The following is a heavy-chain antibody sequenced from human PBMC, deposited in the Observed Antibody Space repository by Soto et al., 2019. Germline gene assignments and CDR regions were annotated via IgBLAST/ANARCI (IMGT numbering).Heavy chain of an antibody. D-gene: IGHD6-19*01. CDR3: ASLAVADVAFDN. Sequence: QVQLVQSGAEVKKPGSSVKVSCKASGGTFSSYTISWVRQAPGQGLEWMGRIIPILGIAKYAQKFQGRVTITADKSTSTAYMELSSLRSEDTAVYYCASLAVADVAFDNWGQGTMVPVSS. CDR2: IIPILGIA. J-gene: IGHJ3*02. CDR1: GGTFSSYT. V-gene: IGHV1-69*02.